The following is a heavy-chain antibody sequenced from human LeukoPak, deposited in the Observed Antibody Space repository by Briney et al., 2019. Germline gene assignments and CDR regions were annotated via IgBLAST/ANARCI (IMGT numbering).Heavy chain of an antibody. CDR2: IIPIFGTA. Sequence: SVKVSCKASGGTFSSYAISWVRQAPGQGLEWMGGIIPIFGTANYAQKFQGRVTITADESTSTAYMELSSLRSEDTAVYYCARDPDISTNWFDPWGQGTLVTVSS. CDR1: GGTFSSYA. CDR3: ARDPDISTNWFDP. V-gene: IGHV1-69*13. D-gene: IGHD3-9*01. J-gene: IGHJ5*02.